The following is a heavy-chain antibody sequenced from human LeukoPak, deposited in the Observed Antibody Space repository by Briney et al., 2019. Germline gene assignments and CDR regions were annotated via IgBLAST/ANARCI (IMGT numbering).Heavy chain of an antibody. Sequence: NASETLSLTCTVSGGSISSGSYYWGWIRQPAGKGLEWIGRIYTSGSTNYNPSLKSRVTMSVDTSKNQFSLKLSSVTAADTAVYYCARDSGYGYYYYMDVWGKGTTVTISS. CDR1: GGSISSGSYY. CDR2: IYTSGST. V-gene: IGHV4-61*02. J-gene: IGHJ6*03. CDR3: ARDSGYGYYYYMDV. D-gene: IGHD5-12*01.